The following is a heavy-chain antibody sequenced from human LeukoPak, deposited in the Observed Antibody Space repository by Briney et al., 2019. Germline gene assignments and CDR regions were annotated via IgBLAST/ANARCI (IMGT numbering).Heavy chain of an antibody. Sequence: GGSLRLSCAASGFTFSSYAMSWVRQAPGKGLEWVSAISGSGGNTYYADSVKGRFTISRDNSKNTLYLQMDSLGAEDTAVYYCAKRPGTFDAFDVWGQGTMVTVSS. V-gene: IGHV3-23*01. CDR2: ISGSGGNT. J-gene: IGHJ3*01. CDR3: AKRPGTFDAFDV. CDR1: GFTFSSYA. D-gene: IGHD1-14*01.